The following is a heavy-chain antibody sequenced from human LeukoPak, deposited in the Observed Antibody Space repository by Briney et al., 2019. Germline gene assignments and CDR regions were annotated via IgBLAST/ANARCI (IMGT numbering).Heavy chain of an antibody. CDR1: GFTFSTSG. V-gene: IGHV3-30*02. J-gene: IGHJ4*02. Sequence: GGSLRLSYTPSGFTFSTSGMHWVRQAPGKGLEWVGFLQYDGTEKYYADSVRGRFTISRDNSKNTLYLQMDSLRAEDTAVYYCARESSSIAIGTLDFWGQGTLVIVSS. D-gene: IGHD6-13*01. CDR2: LQYDGTEK. CDR3: ARESSSIAIGTLDF.